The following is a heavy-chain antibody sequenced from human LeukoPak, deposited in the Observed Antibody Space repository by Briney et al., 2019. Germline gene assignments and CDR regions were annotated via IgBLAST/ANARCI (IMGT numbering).Heavy chain of an antibody. CDR2: GGST. J-gene: IGHJ4*02. Sequence: SETLSLTCTVSGASIKTYYWSWIRQPPGKGLEWIGHGGSTNYNPSLKSRVTISVDTSKNQFSLKLTSVTAADTAVYYCARHGNWNSRQYYFDYWGQGTLVTVSS. D-gene: IGHD1-7*01. CDR1: GASIKTYY. CDR3: ARHGNWNSRQYYFDY. V-gene: IGHV4-59*08.